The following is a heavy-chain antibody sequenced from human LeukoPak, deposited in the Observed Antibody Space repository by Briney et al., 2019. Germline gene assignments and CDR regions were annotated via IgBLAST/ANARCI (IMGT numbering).Heavy chain of an antibody. J-gene: IGHJ4*02. CDR1: GYSFTSYW. V-gene: IGHV5-51*01. CDR3: ALRASVTTHSLDY. CDR2: IYPSDSDT. D-gene: IGHD4-17*01. Sequence: GESLKISCKGSGYSFTSYWIGWVRQMPGKGLEWMGIIYPSDSDTRYSPSFQGQVTISADKSISTAYLQWSSLKASDTAMYYCALRASVTTHSLDYWGQGTLVTVSS.